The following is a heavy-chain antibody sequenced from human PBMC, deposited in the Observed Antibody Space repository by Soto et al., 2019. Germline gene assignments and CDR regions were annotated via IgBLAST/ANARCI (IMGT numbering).Heavy chain of an antibody. J-gene: IGHJ6*03. V-gene: IGHV1-2*02. CDR2: MNPNSGDT. D-gene: IGHD5-12*01. Sequence: QVQLVQSGAEVKKPGASVTVSCKASGYRFSDYYLHWVRQAPGQGPEWMGWMNPNSGDTKCAQKFKGRVTMTRDTSVRTAFMELNWLKSDDTAVYYCARESGGATATLDYYYFYMDVWGIGTTVTVSS. CDR3: ARESGGATATLDYYYFYMDV. CDR1: GYRFSDYY.